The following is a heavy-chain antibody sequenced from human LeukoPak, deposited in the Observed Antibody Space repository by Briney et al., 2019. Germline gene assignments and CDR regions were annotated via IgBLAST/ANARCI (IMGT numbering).Heavy chain of an antibody. V-gene: IGHV3-7*01. D-gene: IGHD2-15*01. CDR1: GFTFSNYW. CDR3: ARWGIAAALDR. Sequence: TGGSLRLSCAASGFTFSNYWMSWVRQAPGKGLEWVANMGHDGSDKYYVDSVRGRFTISRDNAQNSLFLQMNSLRAEDSGVYSCARWGIAAALDRWGQGTLVTVSS. CDR2: MGHDGSDK. J-gene: IGHJ5*02.